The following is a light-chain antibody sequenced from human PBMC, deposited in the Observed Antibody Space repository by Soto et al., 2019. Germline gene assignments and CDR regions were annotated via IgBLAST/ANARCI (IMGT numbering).Light chain of an antibody. CDR1: QSISTK. CDR3: QHYGNSLVT. CDR2: GAS. Sequence: EIVMTQFPATLSKSPGESATFSCRASQSISTKLAWYQQRPGQAPRLLMYGASTGATGIPARFSGSGSGTEFTLTISSLQSEDFAVYYCQHYGNSLVTFGGGTKVEIK. J-gene: IGKJ4*01. V-gene: IGKV3-15*01.